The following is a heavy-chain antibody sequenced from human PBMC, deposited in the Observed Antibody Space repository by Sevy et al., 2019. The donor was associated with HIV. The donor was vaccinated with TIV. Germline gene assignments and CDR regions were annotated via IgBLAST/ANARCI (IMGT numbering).Heavy chain of an antibody. J-gene: IGHJ4*02. CDR2: IWYDGSNK. Sequence: GGSLRLSCAASGFTFSSYGMHWVRQAPGKGLEWVAVIWYDGSNKYYADSVKGRFTISRDNSKNTLYLQMNSLRAEDTAVYYCARGDWQLATLVDHWGQGTLVTVSS. D-gene: IGHD6-6*01. V-gene: IGHV3-33*01. CDR1: GFTFSSYG. CDR3: ARGDWQLATLVDH.